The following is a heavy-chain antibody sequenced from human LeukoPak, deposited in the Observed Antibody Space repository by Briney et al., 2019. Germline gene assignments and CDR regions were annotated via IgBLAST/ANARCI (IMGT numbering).Heavy chain of an antibody. Sequence: GGSLRLSCAVSGFTFPSHAMSWVRQVSGKGLEWVSSISNSGSITYYADSVKGRFTISRDNSKDTLFLQMNNLRAEDTAIYYCARGAYGDRYWYLDLWGRGTLVTVTS. J-gene: IGHJ2*01. CDR2: ISNSGSIT. CDR1: GFTFPSHA. CDR3: ARGAYGDRYWYLDL. V-gene: IGHV3-23*01. D-gene: IGHD4-17*01.